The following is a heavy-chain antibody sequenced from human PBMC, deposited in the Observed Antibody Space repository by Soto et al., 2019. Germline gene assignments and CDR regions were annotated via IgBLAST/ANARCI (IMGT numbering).Heavy chain of an antibody. J-gene: IGHJ6*02. V-gene: IGHV3-33*01. D-gene: IGHD2-2*02. CDR1: GFTFSSYG. Sequence: QVQLVESGGGVVQPGRSLRLSCAASGFTFSSYGMHWVREAPGKGLEWVAVIWYDGSNKYYADSVKGRFTISRDNSKNTLYLQMNSLRAEDTAVYYCARDGDGGIVVVPAAISTTGYYGMDVWGQGTTVTVSS. CDR3: ARDGDGGIVVVPAAISTTGYYGMDV. CDR2: IWYDGSNK.